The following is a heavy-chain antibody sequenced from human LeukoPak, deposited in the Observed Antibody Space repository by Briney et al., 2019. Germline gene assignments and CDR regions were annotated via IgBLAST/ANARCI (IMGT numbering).Heavy chain of an antibody. CDR2: INPNSGGT. J-gene: IGHJ5*02. V-gene: IGHV1-2*02. Sequence: ASVTVSCTASGYTFTGYYMHWVRQAPGQGLEWMGWINPNSGGTNYAQKFQGRVTMTRDTSISTAYMELSRLRSDDTAVYYCARARLGSGYYNWFDPWGQGTLVTVSS. D-gene: IGHD3-3*01. CDR1: GYTFTGYY. CDR3: ARARLGSGYYNWFDP.